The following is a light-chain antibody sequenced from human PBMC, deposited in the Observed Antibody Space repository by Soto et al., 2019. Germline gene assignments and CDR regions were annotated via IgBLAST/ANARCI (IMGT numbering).Light chain of an antibody. Sequence: EIVLTHSPGTLSLSLGERATLSCRASQSVSSSYLAWYQQKPGQAPRLLIYGASSRATGIPDRFSGSGSGTDFTLTISRLEPEDFAVYYCQQYGSSLSITFGQGTRLEIK. CDR3: QQYGSSLSIT. CDR2: GAS. J-gene: IGKJ5*01. V-gene: IGKV3-20*01. CDR1: QSVSSSY.